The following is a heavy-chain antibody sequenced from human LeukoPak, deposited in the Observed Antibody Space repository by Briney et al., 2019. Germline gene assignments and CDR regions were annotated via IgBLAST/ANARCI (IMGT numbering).Heavy chain of an antibody. D-gene: IGHD6-19*01. V-gene: IGHV4-34*01. Sequence: SETLSLTCAVYGGSFSGYYWSWIRQPPGKGLEWIGEINHSGSTNYNPSLKSRVTISVDTSKNQFSLKLSSVTAADTAVYYCARARAVAGNHAFDIWGQGTVVTVSS. CDR2: INHSGST. CDR1: GGSFSGYY. CDR3: ARARAVAGNHAFDI. J-gene: IGHJ3*02.